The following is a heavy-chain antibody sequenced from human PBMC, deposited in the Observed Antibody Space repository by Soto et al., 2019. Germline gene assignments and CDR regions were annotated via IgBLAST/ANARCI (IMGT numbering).Heavy chain of an antibody. J-gene: IGHJ5*02. CDR3: ARGHDSFDP. Sequence: SETLSLTCAVSGGSISSSNWWNWVRQPPGKGLEWIGEIYHSGSTNYNPSLKSRVTMSVVKSQNLFSLRLTSVTAADTAMYYCARGHDSFDPWGQGTLVTVSS. CDR2: IYHSGST. CDR1: GGSISSSNW. V-gene: IGHV4-4*02.